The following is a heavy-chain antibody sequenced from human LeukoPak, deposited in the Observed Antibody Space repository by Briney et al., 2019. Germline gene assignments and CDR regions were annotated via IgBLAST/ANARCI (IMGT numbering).Heavy chain of an antibody. J-gene: IGHJ5*02. CDR2: FYYSGST. Sequence: SETLSLTCTVSGGSICSGGYYWSWIRQHPGKGLEWIGYFYYSGSTYYNPSLKSRVTIPVATSKNQFPLKLRSVTTADRAVYYCARDRGSYYRGPRGFDPWGQGTLVTVSS. V-gene: IGHV4-31*02. CDR3: ARDRGSYYRGPRGFDP. D-gene: IGHD3-10*01. CDR1: GGSICSGGYY.